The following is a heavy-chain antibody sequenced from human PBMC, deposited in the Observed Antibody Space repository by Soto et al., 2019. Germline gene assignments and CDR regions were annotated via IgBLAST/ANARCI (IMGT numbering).Heavy chain of an antibody. CDR1: GGSSSSGGYY. CDR3: ASSGGSRLWLDP. CDR2: IYYSGST. V-gene: IGHV4-31*03. Sequence: SETVSLTCTVSGGSSSSGGYYCSGFRQSPETGMEGIGYIYYSGSTYYHTSLKSRVTISVDTPKNQFSLKLSSVTAADTAVYYCASSGGSRLWLDPWGQGTLVTVFS. D-gene: IGHD2-15*01. J-gene: IGHJ5*02.